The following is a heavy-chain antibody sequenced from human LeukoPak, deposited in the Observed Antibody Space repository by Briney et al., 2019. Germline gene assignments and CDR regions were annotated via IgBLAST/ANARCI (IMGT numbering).Heavy chain of an antibody. D-gene: IGHD3-10*01. CDR3: ARHSMVRGGNYYYYGMDV. CDR2: IYTSGST. J-gene: IGHJ6*02. Sequence: SETLSLTCTVSGGSISSYYWSWIRQPAGKGLEWFGRIYTSGSTNYNPSLKSRVTISVDTSKNQFSLKLSSVTAADTAVYYCARHSMVRGGNYYYYGMDVWGQGTTVTVSS. CDR1: GGSISSYY. V-gene: IGHV4-4*07.